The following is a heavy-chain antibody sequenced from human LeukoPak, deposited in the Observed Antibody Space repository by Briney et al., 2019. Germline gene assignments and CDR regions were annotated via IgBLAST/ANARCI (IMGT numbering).Heavy chain of an antibody. V-gene: IGHV4-39*01. CDR2: IYYSGRT. J-gene: IGHJ5*02. Sequence: SETLSLTCIVSGGSISSSSYYWGWIRQPPGKGLEWIGCIYYSGRTYYNPSLKSRVTISVDTSKNQFSLILNSVTAADTSVYYSARRDYDLYWFAPWGQGTLVTVSS. D-gene: IGHD3/OR15-3a*01. CDR1: GGSISSSSYY. CDR3: ARRDYDLYWFAP.